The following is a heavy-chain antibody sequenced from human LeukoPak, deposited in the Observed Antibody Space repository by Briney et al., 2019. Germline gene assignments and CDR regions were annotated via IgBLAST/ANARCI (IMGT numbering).Heavy chain of an antibody. CDR3: ARDRMGTVVNFDY. D-gene: IGHD4-23*01. V-gene: IGHV4-39*07. CDR1: GGSISSSSYY. CDR2: IYYSGST. J-gene: IGHJ4*02. Sequence: SETLSLTCTVSGGSISSSSYYWGWIRQPPGKGLEWIGSIYYSGSTYYNPSLKSRVTISVDTSKNQFSLKLSSVTAADTAVYYCARDRMGTVVNFDYWGQGTLVTVSS.